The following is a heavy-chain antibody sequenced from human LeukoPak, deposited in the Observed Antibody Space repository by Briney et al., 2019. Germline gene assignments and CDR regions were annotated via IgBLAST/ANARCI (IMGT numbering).Heavy chain of an antibody. CDR3: ASYYYDSSGYYYYGMDV. CDR1: GFTVSSNY. D-gene: IGHD3-22*01. Sequence: GGSLRLSCAASGFTVSSNYMSWVRQAPGKGLEWVSVIYSGGSTYYADSVKGRFAISRDNSKNTLYLQMNSLRAEDTAVYYCASYYYDSSGYYYYGMDVWGQGTTVTVSS. CDR2: IYSGGST. V-gene: IGHV3-66*01. J-gene: IGHJ6*02.